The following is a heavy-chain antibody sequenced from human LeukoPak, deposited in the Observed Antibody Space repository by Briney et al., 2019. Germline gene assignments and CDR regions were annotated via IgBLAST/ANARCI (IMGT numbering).Heavy chain of an antibody. J-gene: IGHJ6*03. D-gene: IGHD6-13*01. V-gene: IGHV4-59*01. CDR3: ARQKVYGITEAGPAISYYYYYMDV. CDR2: IYYSGST. CDR1: GGSISSYY. Sequence: SETLSLTCTVSGGSISSYYWSWIRQPPGKGLEWIGYIYYSGSTNYNPSLKSRVTISVDTSKNQFSLKLSSVTAADTAVYYCARQKVYGITEAGPAISYYYYYMDVWGKGTTVTISS.